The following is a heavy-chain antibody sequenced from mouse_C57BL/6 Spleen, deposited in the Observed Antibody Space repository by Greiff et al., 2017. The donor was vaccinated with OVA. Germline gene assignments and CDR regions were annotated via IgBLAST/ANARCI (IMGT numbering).Heavy chain of an antibody. CDR3: ARGRLYYGSPWFAY. Sequence: EVQLQESGPGLVKPSQSLSLTCSVTGYSITSGYYWNWIRQFPGNKLEWMGYISYDGSNNYNPSLKNRISITRDTSKNQFFLKLNSVTTEDTATYYCARGRLYYGSPWFAYWGQGTLVTVSA. D-gene: IGHD1-1*01. CDR2: ISYDGSN. CDR1: GYSITSGYY. V-gene: IGHV3-6*01. J-gene: IGHJ3*01.